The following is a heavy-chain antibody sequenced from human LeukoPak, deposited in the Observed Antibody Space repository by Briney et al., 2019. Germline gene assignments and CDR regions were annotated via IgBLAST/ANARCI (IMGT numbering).Heavy chain of an antibody. V-gene: IGHV3-30*02. D-gene: IGHD6-13*01. CDR1: GFTFSSYG. Sequence: PGGSLRLSCAASGFTFSSYGMHWVRQAPGKGLEWVAFIRYDGSNKYYADSVKGRFTISRDNSKNTLYLQMNRLRAEDTAVNYCAKEKAAPHDYWGQGTLVTDSS. CDR3: AKEKAAPHDY. J-gene: IGHJ4*02. CDR2: IRYDGSNK.